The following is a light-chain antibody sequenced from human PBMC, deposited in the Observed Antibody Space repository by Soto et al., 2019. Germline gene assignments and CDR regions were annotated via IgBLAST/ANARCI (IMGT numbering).Light chain of an antibody. Sequence: SVLTQPPSWSGAPGQRVTISCTGSSSNIGTGYDVHWYQQLPGGAPRLLIYGNNNRPSGVPDRFSGSKSGTSASLAITGLQAEDEAVYFCQSSDGRLTTFVFGSGTKVTVL. CDR3: QSSDGRLTTFV. CDR1: SSNIGTGYD. V-gene: IGLV1-40*01. J-gene: IGLJ1*01. CDR2: GNN.